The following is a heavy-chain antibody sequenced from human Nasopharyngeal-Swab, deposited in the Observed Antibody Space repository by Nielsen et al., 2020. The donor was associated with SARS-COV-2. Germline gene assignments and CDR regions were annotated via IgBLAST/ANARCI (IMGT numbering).Heavy chain of an antibody. D-gene: IGHD4-17*01. Sequence: SETLSLTCTVSGGSISSYYWSWIRQPPGKGLEWIGYIYYSGSTNYNPSLKSRVTISVDTSKNQFSLKLSSVTAADTAVYYCAREGEPCGDYAWFDPWGQGTLVTVSS. CDR1: GGSISSYY. CDR2: IYYSGST. CDR3: AREGEPCGDYAWFDP. J-gene: IGHJ5*02. V-gene: IGHV4-59*01.